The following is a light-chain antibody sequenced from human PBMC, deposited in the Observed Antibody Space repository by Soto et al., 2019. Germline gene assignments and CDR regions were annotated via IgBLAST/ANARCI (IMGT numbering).Light chain of an antibody. CDR2: GAS. Sequence: EIVLTQSPGTLSLSPGERATLSCRASQSVSGSYLAWYQRRPGQAPRLLIYGASSRATGIPDRFSGSGSGTDFTLTITRLEPEDFAVYYCQQYGSSRWTFGRGTKV. CDR1: QSVSGSY. J-gene: IGKJ1*01. V-gene: IGKV3-20*01. CDR3: QQYGSSRWT.